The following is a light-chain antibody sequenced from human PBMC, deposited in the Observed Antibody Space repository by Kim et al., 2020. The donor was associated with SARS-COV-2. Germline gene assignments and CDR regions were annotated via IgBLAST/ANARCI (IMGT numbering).Light chain of an antibody. CDR3: QQYGSSPRLA. CDR2: GIS. V-gene: IGKV3-20*01. CDR1: QSVSSSF. Sequence: EIVLTQSPDTLSLSPGERATLSCRTSQSVSSSFLAWYQQKPGQAPRLLIYGISNRATGIPDRFSGSGSGTDFTLTISRLEPEDFAVYYCQQYGSSPRLAFGGGTKVDIK. J-gene: IGKJ4*01.